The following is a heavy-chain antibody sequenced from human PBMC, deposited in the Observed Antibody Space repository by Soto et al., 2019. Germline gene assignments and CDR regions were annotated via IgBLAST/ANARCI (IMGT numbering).Heavy chain of an antibody. J-gene: IGHJ6*02. Sequence: QVQLVQSGAEVKKPGSSVKVSCKASGGTFSSYGISWVRQAAGQGLEWMGGIIPMFGAANYAQKFQGRVTITADESTSTAYMELSSLRSEDTAVYYCASPGYSHGSRYSGYDRETFYYYYYGMDVWGQGTTVTVSS. D-gene: IGHD5-12*01. CDR2: IIPMFGAA. V-gene: IGHV1-69*01. CDR3: ASPGYSHGSRYSGYDRETFYYYYYGMDV. CDR1: GGTFSSYG.